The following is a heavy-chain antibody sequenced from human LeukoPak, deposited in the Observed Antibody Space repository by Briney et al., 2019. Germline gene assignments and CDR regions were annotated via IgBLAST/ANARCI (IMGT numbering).Heavy chain of an antibody. J-gene: IGHJ5*02. V-gene: IGHV4-4*07. CDR1: GGSISSYY. D-gene: IGHD2-2*02. CDR2: IYTSGST. CDR3: AREVCSSTSCYIPRSNWFDP. Sequence: SETLSLTCTVSGGSISSYYWSWIRQPAGKGLEWIGRIYTSGSTNYNPSLKSRVTMSVDTSKNQFSLKLSSVTAADTAVYYCAREVCSSTSCYIPRSNWFDPWGQGTLVTVSS.